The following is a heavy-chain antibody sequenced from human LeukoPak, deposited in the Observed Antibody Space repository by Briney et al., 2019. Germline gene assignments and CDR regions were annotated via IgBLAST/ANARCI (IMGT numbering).Heavy chain of an antibody. J-gene: IGHJ4*02. D-gene: IGHD1-26*01. CDR2: ISYDGTKK. CDR1: GFISSSYR. V-gene: IGHV3-30*01. CDR3: AREAGATEYFDS. Sequence: GGSLRLSCAASGFISSSYRMVWIRQAPGKGLEWVALISYDGTKKYYGDSVKGRFTISRDNSKNTLSLQMNSLTTEDTAVYFCAREAGATEYFDSWGQGSLVTVSS.